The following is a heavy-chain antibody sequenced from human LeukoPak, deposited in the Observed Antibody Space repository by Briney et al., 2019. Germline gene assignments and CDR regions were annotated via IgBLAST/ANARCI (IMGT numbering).Heavy chain of an antibody. CDR1: GFTFSSYE. D-gene: IGHD2-2*02. Sequence: GGSLRLSCAASGFTFSSYEMNWVRQAPGKGLEWVSYISSSGSTIYYADSVKGRFTISRDNAKNSLYLQMNSLIAEDTAVYYCARENTADSPFDYWGQGTLVTVSS. V-gene: IGHV3-48*03. CDR3: ARENTADSPFDY. CDR2: ISSSGSTI. J-gene: IGHJ4*02.